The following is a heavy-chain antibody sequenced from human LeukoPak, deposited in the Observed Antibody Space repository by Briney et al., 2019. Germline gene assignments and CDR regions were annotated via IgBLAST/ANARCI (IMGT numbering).Heavy chain of an antibody. CDR2: INSNGGST. CDR1: GFTFSSYA. V-gene: IGHV3-64*01. CDR3: ARDDPPEDYDSSGYYTAGGFDY. Sequence: GGSLRLSCVASGFTFSSYAMPWVRQTPGKGLEYVSAINSNGGSTHYANSVKGPFTISRDNSKNTLYLQMNSLRAEDTAVYYCARDDPPEDYDSSGYYTAGGFDYWGQGTLVTVSS. J-gene: IGHJ4*02. D-gene: IGHD3-22*01.